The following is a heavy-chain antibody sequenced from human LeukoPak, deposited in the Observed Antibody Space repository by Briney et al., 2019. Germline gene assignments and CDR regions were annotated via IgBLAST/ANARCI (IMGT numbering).Heavy chain of an antibody. J-gene: IGHJ3*02. Sequence: GGSLRLSCAASGFTFSNYWMTWVRQAPGKGLEWVAVISYDGSNKYYADSVKGRLTISRDNSKNTLYLQMNSLRAEDTAVYYCARCISTSCYTQGPLDIWGQGTMVTVSS. CDR2: ISYDGSNK. CDR3: ARCISTSCYTQGPLDI. CDR1: GFTFSNYW. D-gene: IGHD2-2*02. V-gene: IGHV3-30-3*01.